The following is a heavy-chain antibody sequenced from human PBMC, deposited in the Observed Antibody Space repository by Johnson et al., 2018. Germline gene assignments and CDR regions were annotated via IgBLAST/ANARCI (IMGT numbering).Heavy chain of an antibody. Sequence: QVQLVQSGGGVVQPGRSLRLSCAASGFTFSSYAMHWVRQAPGKGLEWVAVISYDGSNKYYADSVKGRFTISRDNSTNTLYLQMNSLRAEDTAVYYCARADAFDIWGQGTMVTVSS. V-gene: IGHV3-30-3*01. CDR1: GFTFSSYA. CDR3: ARADAFDI. CDR2: ISYDGSNK. J-gene: IGHJ3*02.